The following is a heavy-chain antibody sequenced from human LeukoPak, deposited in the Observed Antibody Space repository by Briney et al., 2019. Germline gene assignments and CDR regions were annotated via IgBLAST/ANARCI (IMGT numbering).Heavy chain of an antibody. CDR1: GFIFSNFW. CDR2: IKEDGSEK. Sequence: PGGSLRLSCVASGFIFSNFWMHWVRQAPGKGLEWVANIKEDGSEKYYVDSVKGRFTISRDNAKNSLFLQMNSLRAEDTAIYYCAKGPINVVAATLDAFDIWGQGTMVTVSS. J-gene: IGHJ3*02. D-gene: IGHD2-15*01. CDR3: AKGPINVVAATLDAFDI. V-gene: IGHV3-7*05.